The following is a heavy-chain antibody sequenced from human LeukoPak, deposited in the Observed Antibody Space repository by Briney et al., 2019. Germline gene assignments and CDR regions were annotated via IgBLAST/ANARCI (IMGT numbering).Heavy chain of an antibody. V-gene: IGHV1-69*04. J-gene: IGHJ4*02. Sequence: ASVKVSCKASGDTFSSYAINWVRQAPGQGPEWMGRITPFLGIANYPQKFQGRVTITADESTTTVYMELSSLRSEDTAVYYCAREACREVGLMWPRLGGQDCRYDHWGQGTLATVSS. CDR2: ITPFLGIA. CDR3: AREACREVGLMWPRLGGQDCRYDH. CDR1: GDTFSSYA. D-gene: IGHD3-16*01.